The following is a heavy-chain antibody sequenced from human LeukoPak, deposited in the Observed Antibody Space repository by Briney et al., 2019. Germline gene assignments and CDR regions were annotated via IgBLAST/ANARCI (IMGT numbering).Heavy chain of an antibody. Sequence: PSETLSLTCTVSGGSISSGGYYWSWSPQHPGRGLEWIGYIYYSGSTYYDPSLKSRVTISVDTSKSQFSLKLSSVTAADTAVYYCASSEPVAWFDPWGQGTLVTVSS. CDR2: IYYSGST. D-gene: IGHD2-21*01. J-gene: IGHJ5*02. CDR3: ASSEPVAWFDP. V-gene: IGHV4-31*03. CDR1: GGSISSGGYY.